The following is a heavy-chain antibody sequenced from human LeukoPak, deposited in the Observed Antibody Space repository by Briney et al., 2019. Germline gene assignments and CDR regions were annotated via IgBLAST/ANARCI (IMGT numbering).Heavy chain of an antibody. CDR2: ISSSSSRI. Sequence: GGSLRLSCAASGFTFSSYNMNWVRQAPGKGLEWLSFISSSSSRIFYAESVKGRFTISRDNAKNSLYLQMNSLRADDTAVYYCARLGAHKEWVEDSSGGEYHYYGMDVWGQGTTGTVSS. CDR3: ARLGAHKEWVEDSSGGEYHYYGMDV. D-gene: IGHD2-21*01. V-gene: IGHV3-48*04. J-gene: IGHJ6*02. CDR1: GFTFSSYN.